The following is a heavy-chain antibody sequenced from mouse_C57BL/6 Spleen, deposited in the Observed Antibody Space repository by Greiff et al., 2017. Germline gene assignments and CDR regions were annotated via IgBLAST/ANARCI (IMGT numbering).Heavy chain of an antibody. J-gene: IGHJ4*01. D-gene: IGHD2-5*01. Sequence: QVQLQQPGAELVRPGSSVKLSCKASGYTFTSYWMHWVKQRPIQGLEWIGNIDPSDSETHYNQKFKDKATLTVDKSSSTAYMQLSSLTSADSAVYYCARNMDSNPGGYYAMDYWGQGTSVTVSS. CDR1: GYTFTSYW. CDR2: IDPSDSET. CDR3: ARNMDSNPGGYYAMDY. V-gene: IGHV1-52*01.